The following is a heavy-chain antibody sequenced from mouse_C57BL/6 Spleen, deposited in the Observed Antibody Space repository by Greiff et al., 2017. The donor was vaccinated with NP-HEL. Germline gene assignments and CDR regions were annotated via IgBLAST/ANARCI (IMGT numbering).Heavy chain of an antibody. J-gene: IGHJ4*01. CDR2: IYPGDGDT. D-gene: IGHD2-3*01. CDR1: GYAFSSSW. V-gene: IGHV1-82*01. CDR3: ARYDDGYLDD. Sequence: VQLQESGPELVKPGASVKISCKASGYAFSSSWMNWVKQRPGKGLEWIGRIYPGDGDTNYNGKFKGKATLTADKSSSTAYMQLSSLTSEDSAVYFCARYDDGYLDDWGQGTSVTVSS.